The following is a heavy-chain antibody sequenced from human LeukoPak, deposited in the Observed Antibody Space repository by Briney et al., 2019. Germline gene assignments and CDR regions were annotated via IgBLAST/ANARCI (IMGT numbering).Heavy chain of an antibody. J-gene: IGHJ4*02. CDR3: ARGDSSGYFFLVSQSLDY. V-gene: IGHV3-74*01. Sequence: GGSLRLSCAASGFTFSTYWMHWVRQAPGKGLVWVSRINSDGSSTSYADSVKGRFTISRDNAKNTLYLQMNSLRAEDTAVYYCARGDSSGYFFLVSQSLDYWGQGTLVTVSS. CDR2: INSDGSST. D-gene: IGHD3-22*01. CDR1: GFTFSTYW.